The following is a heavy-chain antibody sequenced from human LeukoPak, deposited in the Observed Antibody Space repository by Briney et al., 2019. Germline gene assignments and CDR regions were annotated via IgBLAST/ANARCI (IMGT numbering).Heavy chain of an antibody. CDR2: ISAYNGNT. V-gene: IGHV1-18*01. Sequence: ASVKVSCKASGYTFTSYGISWVRQAPGQGLEWMGWISAYNGNTNYAQKLQGRVTMTTDTSTSTAYMELRSLRSDDTAVYYCARDLRNYYDSSGTHSPIFDYWGQGTLVTVSS. D-gene: IGHD3-22*01. J-gene: IGHJ4*02. CDR3: ARDLRNYYDSSGTHSPIFDY. CDR1: GYTFTSYG.